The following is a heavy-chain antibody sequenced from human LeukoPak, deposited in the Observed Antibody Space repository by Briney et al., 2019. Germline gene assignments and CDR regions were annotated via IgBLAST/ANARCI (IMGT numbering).Heavy chain of an antibody. Sequence: ASETLSLTCAVSGYSISSGYYWGWIRQPPGKGLEWIGEINHSGSTNYNPSLKSRVTISVDTSKNQFSLKLSSVTAADTAVYYCARGPRYYYGLGSYYNSWGQGTLVTVSS. CDR2: INHSGST. V-gene: IGHV4-38-2*01. D-gene: IGHD3-10*01. CDR3: ARGPRYYYGLGSYYNS. J-gene: IGHJ4*02. CDR1: GYSISSGYY.